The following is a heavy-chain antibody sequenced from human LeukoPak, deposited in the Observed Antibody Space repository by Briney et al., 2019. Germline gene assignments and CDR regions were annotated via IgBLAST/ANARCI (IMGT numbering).Heavy chain of an antibody. D-gene: IGHD1-26*01. V-gene: IGHV3-74*01. CDR3: ARDSGSSEYYFDY. CDR1: AFTFSHYW. J-gene: IGHJ4*02. Sequence: GGSLRLSCAASAFTFSHYWMSWVRQAPGKGLVWVSRIGSVGSSTSFADSVKGRFTISRDNAKNTLYLQMNSLRAEDTAVYYCARDSGSSEYYFDYWGQGTLVTVSS. CDR2: IGSVGSST.